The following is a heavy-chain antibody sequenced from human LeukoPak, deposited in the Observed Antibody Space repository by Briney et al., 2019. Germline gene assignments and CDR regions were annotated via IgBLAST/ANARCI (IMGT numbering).Heavy chain of an antibody. Sequence: GSSVKVSCKASGGTFSSYAISWVRQAPGQGLEWMGSINTNTANPTYAQGFTGRFVFSLDTSVSMAYLQITSLKAEDNAIYYCARGGYSRGQGSPFDYWGQGTLVTVSS. V-gene: IGHV7-4-1*04. CDR2: INTNTANP. CDR3: ARGGYSRGQGSPFDY. J-gene: IGHJ4*02. D-gene: IGHD5-12*01. CDR1: GGTFSSYA.